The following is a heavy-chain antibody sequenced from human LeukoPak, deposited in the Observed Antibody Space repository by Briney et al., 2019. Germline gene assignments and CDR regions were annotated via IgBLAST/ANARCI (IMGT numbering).Heavy chain of an antibody. CDR1: GFIFSNYA. CDR3: VKGPRPDITVAHTVEN. Sequence: GGSLRLSCAASGFIFSNYAMSWVRQVPGRGLEWVSTISSRGDSTYVADSVKGRFTISRDNSKNPLYLQMNTVRAKDTAVYYCVKGPRPDITVAHTVENWGQGTLVTVSS. J-gene: IGHJ4*02. D-gene: IGHD6-19*01. V-gene: IGHV3-23*01. CDR2: ISSRGDST.